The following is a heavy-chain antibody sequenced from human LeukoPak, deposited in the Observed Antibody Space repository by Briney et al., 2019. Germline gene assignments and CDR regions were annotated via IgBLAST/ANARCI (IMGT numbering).Heavy chain of an antibody. V-gene: IGHV1-69*13. CDR3: ASGALRYFDWLSIDY. Sequence: VASVKVSCKASGGTFSSYAISWVRQAPGQGLEWMGGIIPIFGTANYAQKFQGRVTITADESTSTAYMELSSLRSEDTAVYYCASGALRYFDWLSIDYWGQGTLVTVSS. CDR2: IIPIFGTA. CDR1: GGTFSSYA. J-gene: IGHJ4*02. D-gene: IGHD3-9*01.